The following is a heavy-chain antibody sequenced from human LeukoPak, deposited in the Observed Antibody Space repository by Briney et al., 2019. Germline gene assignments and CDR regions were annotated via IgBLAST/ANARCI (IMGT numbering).Heavy chain of an antibody. CDR1: GFTFSSYD. CDR3: ARALTDYYGSGRSGYGMDV. CDR2: IGTAGDT. V-gene: IGHV3-13*04. D-gene: IGHD3-10*01. Sequence: PGGSLRLSCAASGFTFSSYDMHWVRQAPGKGLEWVSAIGTAGDTYYPGSVKGRFTISRENAKNSLYLQMNSLRAGDTAVYYCARALTDYYGSGRSGYGMDVWGQGTTVTVSS. J-gene: IGHJ6*01.